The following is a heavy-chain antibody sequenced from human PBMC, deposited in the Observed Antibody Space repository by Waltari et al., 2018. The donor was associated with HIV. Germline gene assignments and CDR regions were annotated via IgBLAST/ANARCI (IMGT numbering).Heavy chain of an antibody. CDR1: GLTLRNFA. Sequence: QVQLGESGGGVVQPGRSLRGACAASGLTLRNFAMNWVRQAPGKGLEWVGNIYYDGSKKFYGDSVRGRFTISRDNSKQILYLQMNSLRVEDTALYYCARDYNYAPDYWGQGTLVVVSS. V-gene: IGHV3-33*01. CDR3: ARDYNYAPDY. J-gene: IGHJ4*02. D-gene: IGHD5-18*01. CDR2: IYYDGSKK.